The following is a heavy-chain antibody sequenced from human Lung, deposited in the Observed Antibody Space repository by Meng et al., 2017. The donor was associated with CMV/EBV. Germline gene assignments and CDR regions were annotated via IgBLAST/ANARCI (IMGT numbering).Heavy chain of an antibody. CDR1: GCPISSYY. Sequence: LXCTVSGCPISSYYWGWIRQPPGKGLEWSGYIYYSGSTNYNPSLKIRVTISVDTSKNQFSLKLSSVTAADTAEYYGARAWWHDYDSSGYYPNQTYYFDDWGQGXLVTVSS. CDR3: ARAWWHDYDSSGYYPNQTYYFDD. D-gene: IGHD3-22*01. V-gene: IGHV4-59*01. J-gene: IGHJ4*02. CDR2: IYYSGST.